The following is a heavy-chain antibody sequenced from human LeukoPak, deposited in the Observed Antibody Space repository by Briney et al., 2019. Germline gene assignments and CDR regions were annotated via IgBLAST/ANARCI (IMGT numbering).Heavy chain of an antibody. D-gene: IGHD6-19*01. Sequence: SETLSLTCTVSGGSISSSSYYWGWIRQPPGKGLEWIGSIYYSGNTYYNPSLKSRVTISVDTSKNQISLKLSSVTAADTAVYYCARLAAVHLIAVAGTFDYWGQGSLVTASS. V-gene: IGHV4-39*01. CDR1: GGSISSSSYY. CDR3: ARLAAVHLIAVAGTFDY. CDR2: IYYSGNT. J-gene: IGHJ4*02.